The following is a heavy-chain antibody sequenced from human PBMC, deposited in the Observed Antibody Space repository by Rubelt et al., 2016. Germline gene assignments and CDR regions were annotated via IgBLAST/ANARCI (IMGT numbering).Heavy chain of an antibody. CDR2: IRSDGSYK. J-gene: IGHJ3*02. D-gene: IGHD2-21*02. CDR3: AKELSGDYYAAVDI. V-gene: IGHV3-30*02. Sequence: QVQLVESGGGVVQPGGSLRLSCAASGFTFSTHGMHWVRQAPGKGLEWVAYIRSDGSYKYYADSVKGRFTISRDNSKNTLYVQMNSLRVEDTAMYYCAKELSGDYYAAVDIWGQGSMVTVSS. CDR1: GFTFSTHG.